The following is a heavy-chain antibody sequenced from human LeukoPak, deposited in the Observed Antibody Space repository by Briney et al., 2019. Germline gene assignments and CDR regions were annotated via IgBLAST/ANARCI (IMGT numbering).Heavy chain of an antibody. CDR3: ASSSKGGYSRDAFDI. CDR2: INPNSGGT. CDR1: GYTFTGYY. Sequence: ASVKVSCKASGYTFTGYYMHWVRLAPGQGLEWMGWINPNSGGTNYAQKFQDRVTMTRDTSISTAYMELSRLRSDDTAVYYCASSSKGGYSRDAFDIWGQGTMVTVSS. D-gene: IGHD6-13*01. J-gene: IGHJ3*02. V-gene: IGHV1-2*02.